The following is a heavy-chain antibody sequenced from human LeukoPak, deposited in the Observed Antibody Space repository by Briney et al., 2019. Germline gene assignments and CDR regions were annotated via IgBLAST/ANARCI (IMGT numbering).Heavy chain of an antibody. CDR1: GGSISSSSYS. CDR3: ASSRASTSGWYGDSFDY. D-gene: IGHD6-19*01. Sequence: SETLSLTCTVSGGSISSSSYSWGWIRQPPEKGLEWIGYIYYSGSTNYNPSLKSRVTISVDTSKNQFSLKLSSVTAADTAVYYCASSRASTSGWYGDSFDYWGQGTLVTVSS. V-gene: IGHV4-61*05. CDR2: IYYSGST. J-gene: IGHJ4*02.